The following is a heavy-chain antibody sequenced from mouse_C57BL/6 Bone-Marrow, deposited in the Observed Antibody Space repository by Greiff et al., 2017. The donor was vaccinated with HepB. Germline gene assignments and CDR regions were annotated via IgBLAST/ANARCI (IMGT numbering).Heavy chain of an antibody. CDR2: ISYDGSN. Sequence: EVKVEESGPGLVKPSQSLSLTCSVPGYSITSGYYWNWIRQFPGNKLEWMGYISYDGSNNYNPSLKNRISITRDTSKNQFFLKLNSVTTEDTATYYCARDYYGPFYAMDYWGQGTSVTVSS. V-gene: IGHV3-6*01. D-gene: IGHD1-2*01. J-gene: IGHJ4*01. CDR1: GYSITSGYY. CDR3: ARDYYGPFYAMDY.